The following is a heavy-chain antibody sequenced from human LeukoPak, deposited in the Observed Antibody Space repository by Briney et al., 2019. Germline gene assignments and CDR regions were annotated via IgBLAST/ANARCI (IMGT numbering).Heavy chain of an antibody. CDR2: INHSGST. CDR1: GGSFSGYY. J-gene: IGHJ4*02. CDR3: ARGRIPFDY. D-gene: IGHD2-2*02. V-gene: IGHV4-34*01. Sequence: SETLSLTCAVYGGSFSGYYWSWIRQPPGKGLEWIGEINHSGSTNYNPTLKSRVTISVDTSKNQFSLKLSSVTAADTAVYYCARGRIPFDYWGQGTLVTVSS.